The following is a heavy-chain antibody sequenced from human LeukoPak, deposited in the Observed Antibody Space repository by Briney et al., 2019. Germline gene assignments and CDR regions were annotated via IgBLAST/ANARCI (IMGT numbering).Heavy chain of an antibody. V-gene: IGHV4-39*01. CDR1: GGSISSSSYY. J-gene: IGHJ4*02. CDR3: ARLGAAAGRFDY. D-gene: IGHD6-13*01. CDR2: IYYSGST. Sequence: SETLSLTCTVSGGSISSSSYYWGWIRQPPGKGLEWIGSIYYSGSTYYNPSLKSRVIISVDTSKNQFSLKLSSVTAADTAVYYCARLGAAAGRFDYWGQGTLVTVSS.